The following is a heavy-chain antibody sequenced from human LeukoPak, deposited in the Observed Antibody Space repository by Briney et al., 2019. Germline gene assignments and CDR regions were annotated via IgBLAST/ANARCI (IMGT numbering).Heavy chain of an antibody. J-gene: IGHJ4*02. CDR3: AKDQDYVSEFASGFDY. D-gene: IGHD3-16*01. CDR2: IRYDGSNK. Sequence: PGGSLRLSYAASGFTFSSYGMHWVRQAPGKGLEWVAFIRYDGSNKYYADSVKGRFTISRDNSKNTLYLQMNSLRAEDTAVYYCAKDQDYVSEFASGFDYWGQGTLVTVSS. V-gene: IGHV3-30*02. CDR1: GFTFSSYG.